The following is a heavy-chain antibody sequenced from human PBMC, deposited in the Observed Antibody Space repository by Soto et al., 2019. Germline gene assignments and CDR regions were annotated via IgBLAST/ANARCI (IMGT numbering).Heavy chain of an antibody. J-gene: IGHJ4*02. V-gene: IGHV4-59*01. Sequence: SETLSLTCTVSGGSMRNYFWTWIRQPPGKGLEWIGYIHYSGTTSFFPSYNPSLRSRVTITEDTSKNQFSLKLLSVTTADTAVYFCAAGEASSRNLAPYYLDFWGQGTLVTVSS. CDR1: GGSMRNYF. D-gene: IGHD6-13*01. CDR2: IHYSGTT. CDR3: AAGEASSRNLAPYYLDF.